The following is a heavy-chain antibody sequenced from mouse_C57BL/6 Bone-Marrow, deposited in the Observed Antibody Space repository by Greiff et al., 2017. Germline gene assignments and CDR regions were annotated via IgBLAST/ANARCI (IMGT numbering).Heavy chain of an antibody. Sequence: QVQLQQPGAELVKPGASVKLFCKASGYTFTSYWMHWVKQRPGRGLEWIGRIDPNSGGTKYNEQFKSKATLTVDKPSSTAYMQLSSLTSEDSAVYYCARSSDYGSSFWYFDVWGTGTTVTVSS. J-gene: IGHJ1*03. V-gene: IGHV1-72*01. CDR1: GYTFTSYW. CDR2: IDPNSGGT. CDR3: ARSSDYGSSFWYFDV. D-gene: IGHD1-1*01.